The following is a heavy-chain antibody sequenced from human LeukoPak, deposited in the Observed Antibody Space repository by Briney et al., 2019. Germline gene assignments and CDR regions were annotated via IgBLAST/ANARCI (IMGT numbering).Heavy chain of an antibody. V-gene: IGHV3-30*18. Sequence: GGSLRLSCAASGFTFSSYGMHWVRQAPGKGLEWVAVISYDGSNKYYADSVKGRFTISRDNSKNTLYLQMNSLRAEDTAVYYCAKDIGVQLRVFDYWGQGTLVTVSS. D-gene: IGHD5-18*01. CDR1: GFTFSSYG. CDR3: AKDIGVQLRVFDY. J-gene: IGHJ4*02. CDR2: ISYDGSNK.